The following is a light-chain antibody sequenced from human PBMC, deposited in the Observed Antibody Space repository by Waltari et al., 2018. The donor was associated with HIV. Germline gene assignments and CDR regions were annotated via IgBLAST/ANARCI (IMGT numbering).Light chain of an antibody. CDR1: QSLVHSDGNTF. J-gene: IGKJ1*01. CDR2: KVF. CDR3: MQGTHWPPT. V-gene: IGKV2-30*02. Sequence: VVLTQSPLSLSVTVAQPASIYCRSSQSLVHSDGNTFLNWFHQRPGQSPRRLIYKVFNRDSGVPDRFSGSGSGTDFTLVISRVEADDVGVYYCMQGTHWPPTFGQGTRVEIK.